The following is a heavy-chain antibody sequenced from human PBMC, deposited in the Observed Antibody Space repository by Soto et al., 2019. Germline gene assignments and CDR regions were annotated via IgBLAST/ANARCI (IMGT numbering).Heavy chain of an antibody. CDR1: GFTFSSYG. D-gene: IGHD3-22*01. J-gene: IGHJ3*02. Sequence: LSLTCAASGFTFSSYGMHWVRQAPGKGLEWVAVISYDGSNKYYADSVKGRFTISRDNSKNTLYLQMNSLRAEDTAVYYCAKAGGIVVVMYDAFDIWGQGTMVTVSS. V-gene: IGHV3-30*18. CDR3: AKAGGIVVVMYDAFDI. CDR2: ISYDGSNK.